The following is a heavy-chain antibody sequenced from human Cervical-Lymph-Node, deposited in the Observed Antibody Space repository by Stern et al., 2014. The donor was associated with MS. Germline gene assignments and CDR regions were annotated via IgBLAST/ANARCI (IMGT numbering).Heavy chain of an antibody. V-gene: IGHV3-48*02. D-gene: IGHD4-17*01. CDR2: ITSTTSTI. J-gene: IGHJ3*02. Sequence: EVQLVESGGGLVQPGGSLRLSCAASGFTFSSYTMNWVRQAPGRGLEWLSYITSTTSTIYYADSVKGRFTISRDNAKNSLYLQMNSLRDEDTAVYFCARDCKLRSAPWCAFDIWGQGTMVTVSS. CDR3: ARDCKLRSAPWCAFDI. CDR1: GFTFSSYT.